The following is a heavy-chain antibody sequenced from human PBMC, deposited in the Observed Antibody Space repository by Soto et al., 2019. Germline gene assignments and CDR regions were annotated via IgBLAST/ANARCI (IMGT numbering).Heavy chain of an antibody. Sequence: GGSLRLSCAASGFTLSSYCMSWVRQAPGKGLEWVAVISYDGSNKYYADSVKGRFTISRDNSKNTLYLQMNSLRAEDTAVYYCAKDLSGIAVAGTPADYWGQGTLVTVSS. D-gene: IGHD6-19*01. J-gene: IGHJ4*02. CDR1: GFTLSSYC. CDR2: ISYDGSNK. CDR3: AKDLSGIAVAGTPADY. V-gene: IGHV3-30*18.